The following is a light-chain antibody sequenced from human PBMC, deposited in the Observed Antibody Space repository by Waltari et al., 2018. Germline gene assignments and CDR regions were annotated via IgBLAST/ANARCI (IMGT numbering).Light chain of an antibody. V-gene: IGLV2-8*01. CDR1: SSDVGAYKY. CDR3: ASRGASKV. Sequence: QSALTQPPSASGSPGQSVTISCTGTSSDVGAYKYVSWYQQHPGQAPKLLIYEVSRRASGVPDRFSGSKSGNTASLTISGLQAEDEADYYCASRGASKVFGGGTKLTVL. J-gene: IGLJ2*01. CDR2: EVS.